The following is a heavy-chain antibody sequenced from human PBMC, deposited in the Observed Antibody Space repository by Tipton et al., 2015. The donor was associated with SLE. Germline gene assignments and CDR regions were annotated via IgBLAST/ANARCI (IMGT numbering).Heavy chain of an antibody. CDR2: IRTDGGFT. J-gene: IGHJ4*02. V-gene: IGHV3-74*01. CDR3: ASLSAPSDY. CDR1: GFTFSHFW. Sequence: SLRLSCATSGFTFSHFWMHWVRQAPGKGPVWVSRIRTDGGFTRYADSVKGRFTISRDNAKNMVYLQMNSLRVDGTGVYYCASLSAPSDYWGQGTLVTVSS.